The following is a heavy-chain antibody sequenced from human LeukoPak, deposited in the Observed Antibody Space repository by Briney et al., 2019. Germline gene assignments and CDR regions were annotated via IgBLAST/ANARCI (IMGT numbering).Heavy chain of an antibody. CDR3: ASIAAAGTSWFDP. CDR1: GYTFTGYY. J-gene: IGHJ5*02. D-gene: IGHD6-13*01. CDR2: INPNSGGT. Sequence: ASVKVSCKASGYTFTGYYMHWVRQAPGQGLEWMGWINPNSGGTNYAQKFQGRVTMTRDTSISTAYMELSRLRSDDTVVYYCASIAAAGTSWFDPWGQGTLVTVSS. V-gene: IGHV1-2*02.